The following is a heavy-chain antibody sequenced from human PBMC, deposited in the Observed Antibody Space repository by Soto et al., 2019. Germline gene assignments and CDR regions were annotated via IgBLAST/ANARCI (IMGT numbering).Heavy chain of an antibody. CDR3: ARDALLWFGELTDYYYYGMDV. Sequence: QVQLQESGPGLVKPSGTLSLTCAVSGGSISSSNWWSWVRQPPGKGLEWIGEIYHSGSTNYNPSLKSRVTISVDKSKNQFSLKLSSVTAADTAVYYCARDALLWFGELTDYYYYGMDVWGQGTTVTVSS. D-gene: IGHD3-10*01. V-gene: IGHV4-4*02. CDR1: GGSISSSNW. J-gene: IGHJ6*02. CDR2: IYHSGST.